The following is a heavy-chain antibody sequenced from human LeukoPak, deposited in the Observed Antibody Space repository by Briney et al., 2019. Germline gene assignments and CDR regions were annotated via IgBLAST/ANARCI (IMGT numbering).Heavy chain of an antibody. J-gene: IGHJ4*02. V-gene: IGHV1-8*03. CDR3: ARGGDYYDSSGFDY. D-gene: IGHD3-22*01. CDR2: MNPNSGNT. CDR1: GYTFTSYD. Sequence: GSVKVSCKASGYTFTSYDINWVRQATGQGLEWMGWMNPNSGNTGYAQKFQGRVTITRNTSISTAYMELSSLRSEDTAVYYCARGGDYYDSSGFDYWGQGTLVTVSS.